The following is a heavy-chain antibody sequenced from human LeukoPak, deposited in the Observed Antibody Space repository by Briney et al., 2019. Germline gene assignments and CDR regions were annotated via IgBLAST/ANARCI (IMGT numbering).Heavy chain of an antibody. CDR2: ISSSSSYI. CDR1: GFTFSSYS. CDR3: AREPYSASSHDAFDI. V-gene: IGHV3-21*01. Sequence: GGSLRLSCAASGFTFSSYSMNWVRQAPGKGLEWVSSISSSSSYIYYADSVKGRFTISRDNAKNSLYLHMNSLRAEDTAVYYCAREPYSASSHDAFDIWGQGTMVTVSS. J-gene: IGHJ3*02. D-gene: IGHD2-21*01.